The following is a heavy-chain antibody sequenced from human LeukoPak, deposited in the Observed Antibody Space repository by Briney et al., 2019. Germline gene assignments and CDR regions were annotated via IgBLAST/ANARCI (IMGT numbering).Heavy chain of an antibody. D-gene: IGHD3-22*01. CDR1: GGSFSGYY. V-gene: IGHV4-34*01. CDR3: ARSPGYYYDSSGTYYFDY. Sequence: PSETLSLTCAVYGGSFSGYYWSWIRQPPGKRLEWIGEINHSGSTNYNPSLKSRVTISVDTSKNQFSLKLSSVTAADTAVYYCARSPGYYYDSSGTYYFDYWGQGTLVTVSS. J-gene: IGHJ4*02. CDR2: INHSGST.